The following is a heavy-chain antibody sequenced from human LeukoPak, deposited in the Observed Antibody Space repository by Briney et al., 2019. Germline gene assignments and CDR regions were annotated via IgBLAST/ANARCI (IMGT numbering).Heavy chain of an antibody. CDR2: ISWNSGSI. D-gene: IGHD6-6*01. J-gene: IGHJ4*02. V-gene: IGHV3-9*03. CDR3: AKDRGGYSSSSGGFDY. CDR1: GFTFDDYA. Sequence: GGSLRLSCAASGFTFDDYAMHWVRQAPGKGLEWVSGISWNSGSIGYADSVKDRFTISRDNAKNSLYLQMNSLRAEDMALYYCAKDRGGYSSSSGGFDYWGQGTLVTVSS.